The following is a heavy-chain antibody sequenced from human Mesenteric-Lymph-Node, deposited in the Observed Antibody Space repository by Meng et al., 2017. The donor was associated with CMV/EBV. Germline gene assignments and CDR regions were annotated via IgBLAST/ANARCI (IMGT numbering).Heavy chain of an antibody. Sequence: SETLSLTCTVSDGSITDYYWNWIRQPPGKGLEWTGFIYYSGSTNYNPSLKSRVTISVDTSKNQFSLKLSSVTAADTAVYYCARGYGDYGLEYYYGMDVWGQGTTVTVSS. D-gene: IGHD4-17*01. V-gene: IGHV4-59*01. J-gene: IGHJ6*02. CDR2: IYYSGST. CDR3: ARGYGDYGLEYYYGMDV. CDR1: DGSITDYY.